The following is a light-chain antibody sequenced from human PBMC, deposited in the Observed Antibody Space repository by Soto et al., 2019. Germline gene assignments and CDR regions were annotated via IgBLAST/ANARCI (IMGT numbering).Light chain of an antibody. CDR1: SSDVGGYNS. V-gene: IGLV2-14*01. Sequence: QSALTQPASVSGSPGQSITISCTGTSSDVGGYNSVSWYQQHPGEAPKLIIYEVSNRPSGVSNRFSGSKSGNTASLTISGLQAEDEADFYCSSFTSSITYVFGTGTKAPS. CDR2: EVS. CDR3: SSFTSSITYV. J-gene: IGLJ1*01.